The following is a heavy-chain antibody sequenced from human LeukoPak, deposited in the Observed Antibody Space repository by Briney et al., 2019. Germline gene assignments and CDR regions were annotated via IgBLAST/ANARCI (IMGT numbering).Heavy chain of an antibody. J-gene: IGHJ4*02. CDR3: AKSSVVVPAAIDY. CDR2: ISGSGGST. Sequence: GGSLRLSCAASGFTVSSNYMSWVRQAPGKGLEWVSAISGSGGSTYYADSVKGRFTISRDNSKNTLYLQLNSLRAEDTAVYYCAKSSVVVPAAIDYWGQGTLVTVSS. CDR1: GFTVSSNY. D-gene: IGHD2-2*02. V-gene: IGHV3-23*01.